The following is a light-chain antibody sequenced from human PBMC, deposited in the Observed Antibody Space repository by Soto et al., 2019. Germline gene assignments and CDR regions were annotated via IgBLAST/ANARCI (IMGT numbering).Light chain of an antibody. CDR2: GAS. CDR3: QQYGSSPPFT. CDR1: QSVSSNY. Sequence: EIVLTQSPGTLSLSPGERATLSCRASQSVSSNYLAWYQQKPGLAPRLLIYGASNRATGIPDRFSGSGSGTGFTLTISRLEPEDFAVYFCQQYGSSPPFTFGQGTKVEIK. V-gene: IGKV3-20*01. J-gene: IGKJ2*01.